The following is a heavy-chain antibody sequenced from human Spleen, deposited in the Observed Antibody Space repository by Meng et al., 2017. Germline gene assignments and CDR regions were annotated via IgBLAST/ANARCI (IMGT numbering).Heavy chain of an antibody. CDR1: GLTFSDNY. CDR3: ARVLAGAFDY. J-gene: IGHJ4*02. CDR2: ISGSGSTL. V-gene: IGHV3-11*01. Sequence: GESLKISCAASGLTFSDNYMTWIRQAPGKGLEWVSHISGSGSTLSYADSMRGRFTISRDNAKNSLYLQMHSLRVEDTAVYHCARVLAGAFDYWGQGTLVTVSS. D-gene: IGHD6-19*01.